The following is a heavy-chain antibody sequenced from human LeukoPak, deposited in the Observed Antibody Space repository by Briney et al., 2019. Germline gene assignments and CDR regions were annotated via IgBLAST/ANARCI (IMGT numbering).Heavy chain of an antibody. CDR1: GYTFSDYY. CDR2: INPKGGGT. J-gene: IGHJ4*02. CDR3: ARVYVWGSYRFFDH. V-gene: IGHV1-2*02. D-gene: IGHD3-16*02. Sequence: ASVKVSCKASGYTFSDYYMHWVRQAPGQGLEWMGWINPKGGGTNYAQNFQGRVTMTRDTSISTVYMELSRLTSDDTAVYYCARVYVWGSYRFFDHWGQGTLVTVSS.